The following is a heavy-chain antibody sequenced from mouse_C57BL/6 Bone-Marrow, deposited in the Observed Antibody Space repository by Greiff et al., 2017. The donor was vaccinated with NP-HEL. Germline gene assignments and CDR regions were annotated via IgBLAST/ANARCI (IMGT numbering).Heavy chain of an antibody. CDR1: GYTFTDYY. J-gene: IGHJ4*01. CDR3: AREDYDGNYVDYAMDY. Sequence: EVQLQQSGPELVKPGASVKISCKASGYTFTDYYMNWVKQSHGKSLEWIGDINPNNGGTSYNQKFKGKATLTVDKSSSTAYMELRSLTSEDSAVYYCAREDYDGNYVDYAMDYWGQGTSVTVSS. D-gene: IGHD2-3*01. CDR2: INPNNGGT. V-gene: IGHV1-26*01.